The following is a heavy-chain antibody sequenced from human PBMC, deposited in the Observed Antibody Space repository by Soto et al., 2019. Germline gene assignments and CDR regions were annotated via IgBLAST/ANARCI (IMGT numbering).Heavy chain of an antibody. Sequence: QVQLQESGPGLVKPSETLSLTCTVSGGSISSYYWSWIRQPPGKGLEWIGYIYYSGSTNYNPSLKSRVTISXXTXKXPFSLKLSSVTAADTAVYYCAREWYYDSSGRSWFDPWGQGTLVTVSS. J-gene: IGHJ5*02. CDR3: AREWYYDSSGRSWFDP. CDR1: GGSISSYY. CDR2: IYYSGST. V-gene: IGHV4-59*01. D-gene: IGHD3-22*01.